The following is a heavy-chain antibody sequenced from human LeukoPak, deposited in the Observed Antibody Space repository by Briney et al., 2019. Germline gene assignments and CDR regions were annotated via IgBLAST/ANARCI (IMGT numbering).Heavy chain of an antibody. D-gene: IGHD2-8*02. CDR2: INPSGSIT. CDR3: AREESGGYFDY. CDR1: GFTFSNYY. Sequence: ASVKVSCKASGFTFSNYYMRWVRQAPGQGLEWMGLINPSGSITNYAQKFRGRVTMTRDTSATTVYMELSSLRSEDTAVYYCAREESGGYFDYGGQGTLVTVSS. V-gene: IGHV1-46*01. J-gene: IGHJ4*02.